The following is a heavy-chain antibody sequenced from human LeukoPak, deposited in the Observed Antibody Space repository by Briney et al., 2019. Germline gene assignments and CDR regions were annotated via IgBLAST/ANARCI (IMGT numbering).Heavy chain of an antibody. D-gene: IGHD3-3*01. V-gene: IGHV3-73*01. CDR1: GFTFSDSV. J-gene: IGHJ4*01. CDR3: TSPAHDFDIWSGYYSL. Sequence: GSLRLSCTVSGFTFSDSVIHWVRHAAGKGLEWVGRIRSKTKSAETGYAASVKGRFTISRDDSKDTAYLQMNSLKPEDTGVYYCTSPAHDFDIWSGYYSLWGHGTQVTVSS. CDR2: IRSKTKSAET.